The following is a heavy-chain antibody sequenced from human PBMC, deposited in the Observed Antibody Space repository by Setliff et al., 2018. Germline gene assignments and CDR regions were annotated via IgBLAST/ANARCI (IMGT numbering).Heavy chain of an antibody. D-gene: IGHD3-10*01. CDR3: ARRGGSIIYREFFDY. CDR2: IYYSGST. J-gene: IGHJ4*02. Sequence: SETLSLTCTVSGGSISNYYWSWIRQPPGKGLEWIGYIYYSGSTNYNPTLNSRVTMSVDTSKNQFSLMLTSVTAADTAVYYCARRGGSIIYREFFDYWGQGALVTVSS. CDR1: GGSISNYY. V-gene: IGHV4-59*08.